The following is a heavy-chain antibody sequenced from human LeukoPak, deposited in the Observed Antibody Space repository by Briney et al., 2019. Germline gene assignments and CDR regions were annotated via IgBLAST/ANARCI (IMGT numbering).Heavy chain of an antibody. CDR3: AGPSAAGPGY. CDR2: ISDSGTST. CDR1: GFTFSNYA. D-gene: IGHD6-13*01. V-gene: IGHV3-23*01. Sequence: GGFLRLSCAASGFTFSNYAMSWVRQAPGKGLEWVSGISDSGTSTYYADSVKGRFTISRDNSKNTLYLQMNSLRAEDTAVYYCAGPSAAGPGYWGQGTLVTVSS. J-gene: IGHJ4*02.